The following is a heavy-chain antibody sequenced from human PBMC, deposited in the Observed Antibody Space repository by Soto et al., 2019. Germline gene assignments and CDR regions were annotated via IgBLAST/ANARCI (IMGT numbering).Heavy chain of an antibody. CDR3: ARALLLGYFDWLLSPPYYYYGMDV. D-gene: IGHD3-9*01. CDR1: GFTFSSYG. J-gene: IGHJ6*02. Sequence: PGGSLRLSCAASGFTFSSYGMHWVRQAPGKGLEWVAVIWYDGSNKYYADSVKGRFTISRDNSKNTLYLQMNSLRAEDTAVYYCARALLLGYFDWLLSPPYYYYGMDVWGQGTTVTVS. V-gene: IGHV3-33*01. CDR2: IWYDGSNK.